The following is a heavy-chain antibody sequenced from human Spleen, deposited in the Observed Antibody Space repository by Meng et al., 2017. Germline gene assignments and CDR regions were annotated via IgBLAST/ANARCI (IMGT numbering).Heavy chain of an antibody. CDR3: ARVDYGDYVGPFDI. Sequence: SETLSLTCTVSGGSISSYYWSWIRQPPGKGLEWIGYIYYSGSTNYNPSLKSRVTISVDTSKNQFSLKLSSVTAADTAVYYCARVDYGDYVGPFDIWGQGTMVTVSS. V-gene: IGHV4-59*12. D-gene: IGHD4-17*01. CDR1: GGSISSYY. J-gene: IGHJ3*02. CDR2: IYYSGST.